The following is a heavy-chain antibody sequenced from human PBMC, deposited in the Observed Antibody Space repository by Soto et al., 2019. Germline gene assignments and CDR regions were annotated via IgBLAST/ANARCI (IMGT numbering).Heavy chain of an antibody. D-gene: IGHD4-17*01. CDR1: GFTFSSYS. Sequence: EVQLVESGGGLVKPGGSLRLSCAASGFTFSSYSMNWVRQAPGKGLEWVSSISSSSSYIYYADSVKGRFTISSDNAKNSLYLQMNSLRAEDTAVYYCARGYGDYELQLLGYWGQGTLVTVSS. CDR3: ARGYGDYELQLLGY. V-gene: IGHV3-21*01. J-gene: IGHJ4*02. CDR2: ISSSSSYI.